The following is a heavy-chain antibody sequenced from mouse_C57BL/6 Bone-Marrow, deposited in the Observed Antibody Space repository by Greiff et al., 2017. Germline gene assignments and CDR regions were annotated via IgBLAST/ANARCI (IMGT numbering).Heavy chain of an antibody. J-gene: IGHJ1*03. CDR2: INPSNGGT. CDR1: GYTFTSYW. Sequence: QVQLQQSGTELVKPGASVKLSCKASGYTFTSYWMHWVKQRPGQGLEWIGNINPSNGGTNYNEKFKSKATLTVDKSSSTAYMPLSSLTSEDSAVYYCARLLTGTYWYFDVWGTGTTVTVSS. D-gene: IGHD4-1*01. CDR3: ARLLTGTYWYFDV. V-gene: IGHV1-53*01.